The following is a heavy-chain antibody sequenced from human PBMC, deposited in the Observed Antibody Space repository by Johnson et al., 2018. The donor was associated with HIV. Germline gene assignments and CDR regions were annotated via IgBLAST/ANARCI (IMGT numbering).Heavy chain of an antibody. V-gene: IGHV3-33*01. Sequence: QVQLVESGGGVVQPGRSLRLSCAASGFTFSTYGMHWVRQAPGKGLEWVAVMWYDGSNKYYADSVKGRFTISRDNSKNTLYLQMNSLRAEDTAVYYCATGHSSGWYRDAFDIWGQGTMVTVAS. CDR1: GFTFSTYG. CDR2: MWYDGSNK. CDR3: ATGHSSGWYRDAFDI. D-gene: IGHD6-19*01. J-gene: IGHJ3*02.